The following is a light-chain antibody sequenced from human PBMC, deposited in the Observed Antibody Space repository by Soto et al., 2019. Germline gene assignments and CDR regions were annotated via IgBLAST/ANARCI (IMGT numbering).Light chain of an antibody. CDR2: EGG. Sequence: QSALTQPASVSGSPGQSITISCTGTSSDVGNYNLVSWYQQYPGKAPKLMIYEGGKRPSGVSNRFSGSKSGNTASLTISGLQAEDEADYYCCSFALRSPVIFGGGTTLTVL. J-gene: IGLJ2*01. V-gene: IGLV2-23*01. CDR1: SSDVGNYNL. CDR3: CSFALRSPVI.